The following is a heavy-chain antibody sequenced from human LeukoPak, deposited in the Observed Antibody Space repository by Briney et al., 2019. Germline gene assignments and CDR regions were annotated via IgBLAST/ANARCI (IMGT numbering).Heavy chain of an antibody. J-gene: IGHJ4*02. CDR2: AGWAGGTT. D-gene: IGHD3-10*02. CDR3: AKELDTMFFNY. CDR1: GFNFDRYT. Sequence: GGSLRLSCATSGFNFDRYTIHWVRQAPGKGLEWVSLAGWAGGTTFYSDSVRGRFTISRDSGRKSVYLQMNSLTTDDTAFYFCAKELDTMFFNYWGQGALVTVSS. V-gene: IGHV3-43*01.